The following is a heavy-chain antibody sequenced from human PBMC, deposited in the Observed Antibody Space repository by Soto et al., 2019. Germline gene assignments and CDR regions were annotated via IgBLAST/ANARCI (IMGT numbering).Heavy chain of an antibody. CDR1: GGTFSSYA. J-gene: IGHJ6*02. CDR2: IIPIFGTA. V-gene: IGHV1-69*12. Sequence: QVQLVQSGAEVKKPGSSVKVSCKASGGTFSSYAISWVRQAPGQGLEWMGGIIPIFGTANYAQKFQGRVTITAAESTSTAYMELSSLRSEDTALYYWAGDPPQLWDLGMDVWGQGTTVTVSS. CDR3: AGDPPQLWDLGMDV. D-gene: IGHD5-18*01.